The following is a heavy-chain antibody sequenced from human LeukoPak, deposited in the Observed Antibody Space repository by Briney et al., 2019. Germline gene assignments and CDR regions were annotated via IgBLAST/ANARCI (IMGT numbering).Heavy chain of an antibody. J-gene: IGHJ6*02. V-gene: IGHV3-7*01. CDR1: GFTFSSYW. Sequence: PGGSLRLSCAASGFTFSSYWMSWVRQAPGKGLEWVANIKQDGSEKYYVDSVKGRFTISRDNAKNSLYLQLNSLRAEDTAVYYCAREGDSPYYYGMDVWGQGTTVTVSS. CDR3: AREGDSPYYYGMDV. D-gene: IGHD2-21*02. CDR2: IKQDGSEK.